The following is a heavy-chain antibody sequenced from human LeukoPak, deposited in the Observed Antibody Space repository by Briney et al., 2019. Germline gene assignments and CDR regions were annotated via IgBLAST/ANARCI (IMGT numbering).Heavy chain of an antibody. CDR3: ARGMSGYTEDPFDI. Sequence: ASVTVSCKASGYTFTSYSINWVRQAPGQGLEWMAWISAYNGNTNYAQKFHGRVTLTRDTSTSTAYMELRSLRSDDTAVYFCARGMSGYTEDPFDIWGQGTVVTVSS. J-gene: IGHJ3*02. CDR1: GYTFTSYS. V-gene: IGHV1-18*01. CDR2: ISAYNGNT. D-gene: IGHD2-2*02.